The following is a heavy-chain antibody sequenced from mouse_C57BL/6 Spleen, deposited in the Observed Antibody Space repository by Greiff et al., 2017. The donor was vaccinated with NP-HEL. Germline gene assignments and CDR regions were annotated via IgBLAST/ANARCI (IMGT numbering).Heavy chain of an antibody. CDR2: IYPGSGST. Sequence: QVQLQQPGAELVKPGASVKMSCKASGYTFTSYWITWVKQRPGQGLEWIGDIYPGSGSTNYNEKFKSKAKLTVDTSSSTAYMQLSSLTSEDSAVYYCAREGLRREAYAMDYWGQGTSVTVSS. D-gene: IGHD2-4*01. V-gene: IGHV1-55*01. J-gene: IGHJ4*01. CDR3: AREGLRREAYAMDY. CDR1: GYTFTSYW.